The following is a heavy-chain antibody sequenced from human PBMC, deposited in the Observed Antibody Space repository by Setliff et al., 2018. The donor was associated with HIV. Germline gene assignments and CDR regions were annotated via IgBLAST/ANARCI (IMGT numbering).Heavy chain of an antibody. Sequence: GASVKVSCKASGYTFTGYYMHWVRQAPGQGLEWMGWINPNSGGTNNAQKFQGRVTMTRDTSISTAYMELSRLRSDDTAVYYCAGVPGRYDSSGYAFDIWGQGTMVTVSS. J-gene: IGHJ3*02. CDR3: AGVPGRYDSSGYAFDI. D-gene: IGHD3-22*01. CDR1: GYTFTGYY. CDR2: INPNSGGT. V-gene: IGHV1-2*02.